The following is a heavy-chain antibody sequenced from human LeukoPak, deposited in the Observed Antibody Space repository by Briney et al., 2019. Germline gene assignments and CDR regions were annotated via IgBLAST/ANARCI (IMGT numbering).Heavy chain of an antibody. Sequence: SETLSLTCTVSGDSVSSPNSHWSWIWQPPGKGLEWIGHIYYNGNTNYNPSLKSRVTISLDTSKNQFSLELSSVTAADTAMYYCARSPYQLLSDIAYNWFDPWGQGTLVTVSS. D-gene: IGHD2-2*01. CDR1: GDSVSSPNSH. V-gene: IGHV4-61*01. J-gene: IGHJ5*02. CDR3: ARSPYQLLSDIAYNWFDP. CDR2: IYYNGNT.